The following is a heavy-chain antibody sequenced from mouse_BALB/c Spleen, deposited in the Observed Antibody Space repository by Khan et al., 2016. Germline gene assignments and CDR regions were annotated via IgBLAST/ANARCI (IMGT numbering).Heavy chain of an antibody. CDR2: ITYSGIT. V-gene: IGHV3-2*02. Sequence: EVQLQESGPGLVKPSQSLSLTCTVTGYSITSDYAWNWIRQFPGNKLEWMGYITYSGITSYNPSLKSRVSITRDTSKNQFFLQLNSVTTEDTATYYCVRADYYGKFYDYWGQGTILTVPS. CDR1: GYSITSDYA. D-gene: IGHD2-1*01. CDR3: VRADYYGKFYDY. J-gene: IGHJ2*01.